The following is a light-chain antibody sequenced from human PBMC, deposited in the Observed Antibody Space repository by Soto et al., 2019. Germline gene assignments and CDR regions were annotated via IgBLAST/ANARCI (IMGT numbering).Light chain of an antibody. CDR2: EVS. J-gene: IGLJ3*02. V-gene: IGLV2-14*01. CDR3: RSYSSTSTPWV. CDR1: SSDVGTYNF. Sequence: QSALTQPASVSGSPGQSITISCTGTSSDVGTYNFVSWYQQHPGKAPKLMIYEVSSRPSGVSNRFSGSKSGNTASLTISGLPAEDEADYYCRSYSSTSTPWVFGGGTKLTVL.